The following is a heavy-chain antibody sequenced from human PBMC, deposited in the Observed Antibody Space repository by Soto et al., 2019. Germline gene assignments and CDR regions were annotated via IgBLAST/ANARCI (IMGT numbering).Heavy chain of an antibody. V-gene: IGHV1-3*01. J-gene: IGHJ4*02. Sequence: ASVKVSCKASGYTLTCYDMNWVRQAPGQRLEWMGWINAGNGNTKYSQKFQGRVTITRDTSASTAYMELSSLRSEDTAVYYCARDKITGNLDYWGEGTLVTVSS. CDR2: INAGNGNT. CDR3: ARDKITGNLDY. D-gene: IGHD1-20*01. CDR1: GYTLTCYD.